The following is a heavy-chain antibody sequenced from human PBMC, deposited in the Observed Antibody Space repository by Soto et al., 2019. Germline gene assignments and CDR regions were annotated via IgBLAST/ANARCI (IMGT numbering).Heavy chain of an antibody. CDR2: IIPIFGTA. D-gene: IGHD6-19*01. Sequence: QVQLVQSGAEVKKPGSSVKVSCKASGGTFSSYAISWVRQAPGQGLEWMGGIIPIFGTANYAQKFQGRVTTSVAECTSTACVEPSSLRSEDTAVYYCANVGSSGPEGWFDPWGQGTLVTVSS. V-gene: IGHV1-69*12. J-gene: IGHJ5*02. CDR3: ANVGSSGPEGWFDP. CDR1: GGTFSSYA.